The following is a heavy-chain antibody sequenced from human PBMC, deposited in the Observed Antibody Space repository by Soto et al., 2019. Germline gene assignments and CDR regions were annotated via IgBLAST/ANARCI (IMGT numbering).Heavy chain of an antibody. J-gene: IGHJ5*02. CDR3: AKCCPEGNIRLYSGYDPDP. Sequence: GGSLRLSCAASGFTFSSYAMSWVRQAPGKGLEWVSAISGSGGSTYYADSVKGRFTISRDNSKNTLYLQMNSLRAEDTAGYYCAKCCPEGNIRLYSGYDPDPWGQGTLVTVSS. CDR1: GFTFSSYA. V-gene: IGHV3-23*01. D-gene: IGHD5-12*01. CDR2: ISGSGGST.